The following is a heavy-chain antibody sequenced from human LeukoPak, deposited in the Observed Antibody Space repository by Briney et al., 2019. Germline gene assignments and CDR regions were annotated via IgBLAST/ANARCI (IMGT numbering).Heavy chain of an antibody. D-gene: IGHD3-3*01. J-gene: IGHJ3*02. CDR3: ARETYYDFWSGTEGGAFDI. CDR2: IKQDGSAK. CDR1: GFTFNRYW. Sequence: PGGSLRLSCAASGFTFNRYWMSWVRQAPGKELQWVANIKQDGSAKYYVDSVKGRFTISRDNSKNTLYLQMNSLRAEDTAVYYCARETYYDFWSGTEGGAFDIWGQGTMVTVSS. V-gene: IGHV3-7*01.